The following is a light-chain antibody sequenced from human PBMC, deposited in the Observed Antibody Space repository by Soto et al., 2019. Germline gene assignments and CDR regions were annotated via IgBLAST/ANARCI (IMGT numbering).Light chain of an antibody. J-gene: IGLJ1*01. Sequence: QLVLTQPPSVSGAPGQRVTISCTGTSSNIGAGYDVHWYQQPPGTAPKLLIYGNTNRPSGVPDRFSGSKSDTSASLAITGLQAEDEADYFCQSYDNNLSALYVFGTGTKVTVL. CDR3: QSYDNNLSALYV. V-gene: IGLV1-40*01. CDR1: SSNIGAGYD. CDR2: GNT.